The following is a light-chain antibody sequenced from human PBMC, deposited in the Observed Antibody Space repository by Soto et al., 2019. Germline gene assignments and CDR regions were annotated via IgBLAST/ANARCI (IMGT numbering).Light chain of an antibody. J-gene: IGLJ3*02. CDR2: GVT. CDR3: SSYANTYNWV. Sequence: QSALTQPASVSGSPGQSITISCTGTSSDVGANNFVSWYQQHPGKAPKLLIYGVTNRPSGVSNRFSGSKSGNTASLSISGLQVDDDGDYYCSSYANTYNWVFGGGTKLTVL. CDR1: SSDVGANNF. V-gene: IGLV2-14*01.